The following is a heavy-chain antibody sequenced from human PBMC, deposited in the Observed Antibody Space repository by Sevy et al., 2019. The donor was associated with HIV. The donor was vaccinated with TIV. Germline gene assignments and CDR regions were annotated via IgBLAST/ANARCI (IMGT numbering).Heavy chain of an antibody. CDR1: GGTFINYA. CDR3: ASSYFDSSRYSPLFYYGMDV. V-gene: IGHV1-69*13. J-gene: IGHJ6*02. Sequence: ASVKVSCKASGGTFINYAVTWVRQAPGQGLEWMGGFIPMFDTTNSAQKFQGRVTLTADGSTSTAYMELSSLRSEDTAVYYCASSYFDSSRYSPLFYYGMDVWGQGTTVTVSS. D-gene: IGHD3-22*01. CDR2: FIPMFDTT.